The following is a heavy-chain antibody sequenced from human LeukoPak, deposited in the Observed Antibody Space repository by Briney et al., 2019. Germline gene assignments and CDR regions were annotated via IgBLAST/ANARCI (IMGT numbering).Heavy chain of an antibody. D-gene: IGHD5-12*01. J-gene: IGHJ4*02. V-gene: IGHV3-53*01. Sequence: GGSLRLSCAASGFTVSSNYMSWVRQAPGKGLEWVSVIYSGGSTYYADSVKGRFTISRDNSKNTLYLQMNSLRAEDTAVYYCARVNIVATAFDYWGQGTLVTVSS. CDR2: IYSGGST. CDR1: GFTVSSNY. CDR3: ARVNIVATAFDY.